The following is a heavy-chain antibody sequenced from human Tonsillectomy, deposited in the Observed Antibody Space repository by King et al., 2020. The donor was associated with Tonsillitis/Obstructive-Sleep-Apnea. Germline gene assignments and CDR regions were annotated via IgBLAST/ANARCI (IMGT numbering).Heavy chain of an antibody. D-gene: IGHD6-19*01. CDR3: SREAAAVAGFNWFDP. V-gene: IGHV5-10-1*01. Sequence: QLVQSGAEVKKPGESLRISCKGSGYSFTSYWISWVRQMPGKGLEWMGRIDPSDSYTNYSPSFQGHVTISADKSISTAYLQWSSLKASDTAMYYWSREAAAVAGFNWFDPWGQGTLVTVSS. CDR2: IDPSDSYT. CDR1: GYSFTSYW. J-gene: IGHJ5*02.